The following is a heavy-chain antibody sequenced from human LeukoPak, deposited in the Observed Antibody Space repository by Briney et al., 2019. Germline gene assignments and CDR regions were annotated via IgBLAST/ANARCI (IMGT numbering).Heavy chain of an antibody. CDR3: ASQTTISYYFDY. Sequence: GGSLRLSCAASGFTFSSYWMSWVRQAPGTGLEWVANIKQSGSEKYYVDSVKGRFTISRDNAKNSLYLQMNSLRAEDTAVYYCASQTTISYYFDYWGQGTLVTVSS. D-gene: IGHD2/OR15-2a*01. V-gene: IGHV3-7*01. CDR2: IKQSGSEK. J-gene: IGHJ4*02. CDR1: GFTFSSYW.